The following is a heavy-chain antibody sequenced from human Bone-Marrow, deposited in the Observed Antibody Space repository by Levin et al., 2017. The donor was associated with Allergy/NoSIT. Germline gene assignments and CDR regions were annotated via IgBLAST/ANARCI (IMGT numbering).Heavy chain of an antibody. Sequence: SETLSLTCTVSGGSISSYYWSWIRQPPGKGLEWIGYIYYSGSTNYNPSLKSRVTISVDTSKNQFSLKLSSVTAADTAVYYCARSFTTVDFDYWGQGTLVTVSS. CDR2: IYYSGST. CDR3: ARSFTTVDFDY. J-gene: IGHJ4*02. V-gene: IGHV4-59*01. CDR1: GGSISSYY. D-gene: IGHD4-17*01.